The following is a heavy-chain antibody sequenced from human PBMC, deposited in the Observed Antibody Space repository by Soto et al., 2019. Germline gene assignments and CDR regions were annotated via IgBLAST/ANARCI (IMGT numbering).Heavy chain of an antibody. V-gene: IGHV4-31*03. D-gene: IGHD2-21*02. CDR2: ISSSGST. J-gene: IGHJ5*01. CDR3: ARSGVTGIVIPSHWFDS. CDR1: GDSIGGVGY. Sequence: TLALTCTVSGDSIGGVGYWSWIRQFPGSGLEWIGSISSSGSTYYNPSLNNRISLSLDTSQNQFSLKLLSVTAADTAIYYCARSGVTGIVIPSHWFDSWGQGTLVTVSS.